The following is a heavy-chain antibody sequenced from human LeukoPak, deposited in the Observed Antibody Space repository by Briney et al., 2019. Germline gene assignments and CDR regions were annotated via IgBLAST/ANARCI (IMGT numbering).Heavy chain of an antibody. CDR1: GYTFISYG. J-gene: IGHJ6*03. V-gene: IGHV1-18*01. CDR2: ISAYNGNT. CDR3: ARGIYPSNDFWSGYPPYYYYYMDV. D-gene: IGHD3-3*01. Sequence: ASVKVSCKTSGYTFISYGISWVRQAPGQGLEWMGWISAYNGNTNYAQKLQGRVTMTTDTSTSTAYMELRSLRSDDTAVYYCARGIYPSNDFWSGYPPYYYYYMDVWGKGTTVTVSS.